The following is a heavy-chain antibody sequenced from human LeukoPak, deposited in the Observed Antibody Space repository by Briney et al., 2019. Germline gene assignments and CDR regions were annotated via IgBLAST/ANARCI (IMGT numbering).Heavy chain of an antibody. CDR2: ISYDGSNK. CDR1: GFTFSSYA. D-gene: IGHD1-20*01. Sequence: GGSLRLSCAASGFTFSSYAMHWVRQAPGKGLEWVAVISYDGSNKYYADSVKVRFTISRDNSKNTLYLQMNSLRAEDTAVYYCARTGAHNWNDPFDYWGQGTLVTVSS. CDR3: ARTGAHNWNDPFDY. J-gene: IGHJ4*02. V-gene: IGHV3-30-3*01.